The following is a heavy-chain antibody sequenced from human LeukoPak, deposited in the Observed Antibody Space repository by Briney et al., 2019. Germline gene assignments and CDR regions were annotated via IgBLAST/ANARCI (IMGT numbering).Heavy chain of an antibody. CDR3: ARDLGYSGFDWAP. J-gene: IGHJ5*02. CDR1: GYSINSGYY. Sequence: PSETLSLTCTVSGYSINSGYYWGWIRQPPGKRLEWIGSIYYSGTTYYNPTLKSRVTISVDTSKNQFSLKLTSVTAADAAVYYCARDLGYSGFDWAPWGQGTLVTVSS. V-gene: IGHV4-38-2*02. CDR2: IYYSGTT. D-gene: IGHD5-12*01.